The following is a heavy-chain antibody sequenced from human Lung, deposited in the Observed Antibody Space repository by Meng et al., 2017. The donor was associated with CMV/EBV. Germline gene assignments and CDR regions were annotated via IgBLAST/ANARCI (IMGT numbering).Heavy chain of an antibody. V-gene: IGHV4-39*01. CDR2: VYYTGRA. CDR1: GGSISSGDYY. D-gene: IGHD5-18*01. CDR3: AKQGARSVETTMVPYGEFDY. Sequence: LXCIVSGGSISSGDYYWGWIRQSPGKALEWIGSVYYTGRADYSPSLKNRVTISVDTSRNQFSLNLHSVTAADTALYYCAKQGARSVETTMVPYGEFDYGXQG. J-gene: IGHJ4*02.